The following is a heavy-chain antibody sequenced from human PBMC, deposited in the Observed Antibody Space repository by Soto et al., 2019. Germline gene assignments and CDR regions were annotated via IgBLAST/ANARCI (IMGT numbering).Heavy chain of an antibody. CDR2: IYYSGST. D-gene: IGHD5-18*01. V-gene: IGHV4-59*01. CDR3: ARVGIHTAFDY. CDR1: GGSISSYY. Sequence: SETLSLTCTVSGGSISSYYWSWIRQPPGKGLEWIGYIYYSGSTNYNPSLKSRVTISVDTSKNQFSLKLSSVTAADTAVYYCARVGIHTAFDYWGKGTLVTVSS. J-gene: IGHJ4*02.